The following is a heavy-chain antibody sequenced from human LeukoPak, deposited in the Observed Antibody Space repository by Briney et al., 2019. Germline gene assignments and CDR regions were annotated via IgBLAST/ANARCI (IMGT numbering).Heavy chain of an antibody. CDR2: IKHDGSEK. J-gene: IGHJ4*02. CDR1: GFTISSNW. V-gene: IGHV3-7*05. CDR3: ARDFRVATAPFDY. D-gene: IGHD5-18*01. Sequence: GGSLRLSCAASGFTISSNWMSWVRQAPGKGLEWVANIKHDGSEKYYVDSVKGRFTISRDNAKNSLYLQMNSLRAEDTAVYYCARDFRVATAPFDYWGQGTLVTVSS.